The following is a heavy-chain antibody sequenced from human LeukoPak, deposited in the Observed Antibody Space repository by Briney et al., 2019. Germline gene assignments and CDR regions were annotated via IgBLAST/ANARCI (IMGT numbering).Heavy chain of an antibody. CDR2: FIPLLGTA. J-gene: IGHJ6*03. CDR1: GGTFTKSA. D-gene: IGHD3-10*01. V-gene: IGHV1-69*13. Sequence: SVKVSCKVSGGTFTKSAFSWVRQAPGQGLEWMGGFIPLLGTANYAQEFQGRVTITADESTSTAYMQLSSLRSEDTAMYFCTRVITIGQPPYYYYMDLWGKGTTVTVSS. CDR3: TRVITIGQPPYYYYMDL.